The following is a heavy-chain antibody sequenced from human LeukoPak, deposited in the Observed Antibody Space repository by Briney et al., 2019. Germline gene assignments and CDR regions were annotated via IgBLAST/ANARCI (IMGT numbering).Heavy chain of an antibody. CDR1: GGSISSSSYY. Sequence: SETLSLTCTVSGGSISSSSYYWGWIRQPPGKGLEWIGSIYYSGSTYYNPSLKSRVTISVDTSKNQFSLKLSSVTAADTAVYYCARDTTTNELDYWGQGTLVTVSS. CDR2: IYYSGST. V-gene: IGHV4-39*07. D-gene: IGHD4-17*01. CDR3: ARDTTTNELDY. J-gene: IGHJ4*02.